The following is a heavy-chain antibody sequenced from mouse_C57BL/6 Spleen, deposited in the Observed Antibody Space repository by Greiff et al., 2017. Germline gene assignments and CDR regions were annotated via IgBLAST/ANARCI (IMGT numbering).Heavy chain of an antibody. V-gene: IGHV1-53*01. CDR3: ARCSYGNYPSY. D-gene: IGHD2-1*01. CDR1: GYTFTSYW. J-gene: IGHJ4*01. Sequence: QVQLQHPGTELVKPGASVKLSCKASGYTFTSYWMHWVKQRPGQGLEWIGNITPSNGGTNSNEQFKSKATLTVDKSSSTAYRQLSSLTSEDSAVYYCARCSYGNYPSYWGQGTSVTVSS. CDR2: ITPSNGGT.